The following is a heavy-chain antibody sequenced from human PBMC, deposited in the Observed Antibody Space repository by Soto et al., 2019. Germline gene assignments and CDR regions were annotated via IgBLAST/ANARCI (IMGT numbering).Heavy chain of an antibody. Sequence: QVQLVQSGAEVKKPGASVKVSCKASGYTFTGYYMHWVRQAPGQGLEWMGWINPNSGGKNYAQKFQGWVTMTRDTSISTAYMELSRLRSDDTAVYYCARGRWLQTVYYYYGMDVWGQGTTVTVSS. CDR3: ARGRWLQTVYYYYGMDV. CDR2: INPNSGGK. V-gene: IGHV1-2*04. D-gene: IGHD5-12*01. J-gene: IGHJ6*02. CDR1: GYTFTGYY.